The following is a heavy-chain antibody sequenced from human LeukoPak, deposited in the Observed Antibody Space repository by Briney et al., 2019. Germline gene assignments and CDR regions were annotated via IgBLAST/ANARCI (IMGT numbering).Heavy chain of an antibody. CDR2: IYSDGRT. D-gene: IGHD3-16*01. CDR3: ARLPRGDY. V-gene: IGHV3-53*01. CDR1: GLTVSSTY. J-gene: IGHJ4*02. Sequence: GGSLRLSCAASGLTVSSTYISWVRQAPGGGLEWVSVIYSDGRTYYADSLKGRFTISRDSSKNTVYLQMNSLRVEDTAVYYCARLPRGDYLSQGTLVTVSS.